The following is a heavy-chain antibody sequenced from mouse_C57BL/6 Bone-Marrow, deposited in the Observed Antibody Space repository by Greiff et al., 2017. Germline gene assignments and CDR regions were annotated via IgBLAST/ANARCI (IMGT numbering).Heavy chain of an antibody. CDR1: GYTFTSYG. Sequence: QVQLQQSGAELARPGASVKLSCKASGYTFTSYGISWVKQRTGQDLEWIGEIYPSSGNTNYNEKFKGKATLTADKASSTAYMELRSLTSEYSAVYFCARMPYYYGSGFAYWGQGTLVTVSS. D-gene: IGHD1-1*01. J-gene: IGHJ3*01. CDR3: ARMPYYYGSGFAY. CDR2: IYPSSGNT. V-gene: IGHV1-81*01.